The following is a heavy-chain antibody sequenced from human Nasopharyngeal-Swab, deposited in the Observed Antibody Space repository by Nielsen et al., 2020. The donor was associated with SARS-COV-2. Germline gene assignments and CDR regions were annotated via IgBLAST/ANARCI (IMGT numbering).Heavy chain of an antibody. Sequence: GDSLKISCAASLFTIYDYTMHSLRQAPVNGLEWVSLISWDDSSTYYADSVKGRFTISRDNSKNSLYLQMNSLRTEYTALYYCAKGGNVPQYYDFWSGSFDYWGQGTLVTVSS. CDR1: LFTIYDYT. J-gene: IGHJ4*02. V-gene: IGHV3-43*01. D-gene: IGHD3-3*01. CDR3: AKGGNVPQYYDFWSGSFDY. CDR2: ISWDDSST.